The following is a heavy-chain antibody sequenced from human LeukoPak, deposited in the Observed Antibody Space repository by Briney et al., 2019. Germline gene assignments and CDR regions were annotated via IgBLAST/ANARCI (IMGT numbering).Heavy chain of an antibody. CDR2: TYFRSKWYN. CDR3: ARGTAANDY. CDR1: GDSVSSYSGA. Sequence: SQTPSLTCAISGDSVSSYSGAWNRIRQSPSRGLEWLGRTYFRSKWYNAYAVSVKSRITLNADTSKNQFSLQLNSVTPEDTAVYYCARGTAANDYWGEGTVVTVSS. J-gene: IGHJ4*02. V-gene: IGHV6-1*01. D-gene: IGHD6-13*01.